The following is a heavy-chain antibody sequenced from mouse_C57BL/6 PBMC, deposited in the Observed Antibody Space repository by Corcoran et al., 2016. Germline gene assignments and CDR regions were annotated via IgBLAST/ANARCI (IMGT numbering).Heavy chain of an antibody. Sequence: QIQLVQSGPEPKKPGETVKISCKASGYTFTTYGMSWVKQAPGKGLKWMGWINTYSGVPTYADDFKGRFAFSLETSASTAYLQINNLKNEDTATYFCARRGGGSLWYFDVWGTGTTVTVSS. CDR3: ARRGGGSLWYFDV. CDR1: GYTFTTYG. J-gene: IGHJ1*03. V-gene: IGHV9-3*01. D-gene: IGHD1-1*01. CDR2: INTYSGVP.